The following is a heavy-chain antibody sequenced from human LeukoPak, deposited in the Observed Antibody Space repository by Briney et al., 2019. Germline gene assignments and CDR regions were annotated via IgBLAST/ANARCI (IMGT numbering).Heavy chain of an antibody. J-gene: IGHJ4*02. CDR3: ARRSVAYSYDSSCYSPVYYFDY. D-gene: IGHD3-22*01. CDR1: GFTFSNYW. V-gene: IGHV3-7*01. CDR2: IKQDRSEK. Sequence: GGSLRLSGAASGFTFSNYWMSWVRPAPGKGLEGVANIKQDRSEKYYVDSVKGRFTISSDNAKKSLYLQMNSLRGEDTAVYCCARRSVAYSYDSSCYSPVYYFDYWGQGTLVSVSS.